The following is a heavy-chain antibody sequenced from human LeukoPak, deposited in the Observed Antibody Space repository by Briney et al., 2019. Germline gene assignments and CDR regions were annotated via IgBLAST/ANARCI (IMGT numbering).Heavy chain of an antibody. V-gene: IGHV3-33*01. J-gene: IGHJ4*02. Sequence: GGSLRPSCAASGFTFNSYDMHWVRQAPGKGLEWVALIWYDGSNKYYADSVKGRFTISRDNSKNTLSLQMNSLRAEDTAVYYCARRAATGSNALDYWGQGTLVTVSS. CDR3: ARRAATGSNALDY. CDR1: GFTFNSYD. CDR2: IWYDGSNK. D-gene: IGHD6-13*01.